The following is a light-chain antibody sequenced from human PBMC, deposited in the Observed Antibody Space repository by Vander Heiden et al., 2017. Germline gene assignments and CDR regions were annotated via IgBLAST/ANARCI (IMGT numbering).Light chain of an antibody. CDR1: LPIINF. J-gene: IGKJ1*01. V-gene: IGKV1-39*01. Sequence: DILLTQSPSSLSASVGDRVTITCRTSLPIINFLNWYQKTPGKAPELLIYGASNLQSGVPSRFSGSGSGTEFTLTISSLHPDDFATFYCQQSHTMPWTFGQGTKVEIK. CDR3: QQSHTMPWT. CDR2: GAS.